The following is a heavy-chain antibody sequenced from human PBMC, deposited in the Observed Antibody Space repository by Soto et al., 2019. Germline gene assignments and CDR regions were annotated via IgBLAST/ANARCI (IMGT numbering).Heavy chain of an antibody. CDR3: WGSYFSYSLSCYRFDP. CDR1: GDSSSTYY. V-gene: IGHV4-59*03. CDR2: INYSGRS. Sequence: QVQLQESGPGLVKSSETLSLTCSVSGDSSSTYYWGWIRQPPGKGLEWIGYINYSGRSNHNPSLKGRPSISVEASKNPVSPKLNSGNGGGTAVYYWWGSYFSYSLSCYRFDPWGPGTLVVVSS. J-gene: IGHJ5*02. D-gene: IGHD2-21*01.